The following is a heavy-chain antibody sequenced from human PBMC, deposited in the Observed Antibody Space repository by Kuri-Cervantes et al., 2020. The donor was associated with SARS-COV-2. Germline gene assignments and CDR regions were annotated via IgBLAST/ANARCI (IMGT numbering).Heavy chain of an antibody. V-gene: IGHV1-2*02. D-gene: IGHD3-10*01. CDR3: AREGIIMVRGVTFDY. CDR1: GYTFTGYY. Sequence: ASVKVSCKASGYTFTGYYMHWVRQAPGQGLEWMGWINPNSGGTNYAQQFQGRVAMTRETSISTAYMELSRLRSDDTAVYYCAREGIIMVRGVTFDYWGQGTLVTVSS. CDR2: INPNSGGT. J-gene: IGHJ4*02.